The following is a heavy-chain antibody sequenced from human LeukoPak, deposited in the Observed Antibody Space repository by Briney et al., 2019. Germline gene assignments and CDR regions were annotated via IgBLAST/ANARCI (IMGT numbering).Heavy chain of an antibody. Sequence: ASVKVSCKASGYTFTGYYIHWVRQAPGQGLEWMGIINPSGGSTRYAQKFQGRVTMTRDTSTSTVYMELSSLRSEDTAVYYCASETSGNYFNDYWGQGTLVTVSS. V-gene: IGHV1-46*01. J-gene: IGHJ4*02. CDR3: ASETSGNYFNDY. CDR2: INPSGGST. CDR1: GYTFTGYY. D-gene: IGHD3-10*01.